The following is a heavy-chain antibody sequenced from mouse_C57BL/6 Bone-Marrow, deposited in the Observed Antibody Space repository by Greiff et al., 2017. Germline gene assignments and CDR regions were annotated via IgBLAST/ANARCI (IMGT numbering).Heavy chain of an antibody. J-gene: IGHJ2*01. CDR1: GFTFSSYA. CDR2: ISDGGSYT. V-gene: IGHV5-4*01. D-gene: IGHD2-3*01. Sequence: EVNLVESGGGLVKPGGSLKLSCAASGFTFSSYAMSWVRQTPEKRLEWVATISDGGSYTYYPDNVKGRFTISRDNAKNNLYLQMSHLKSEDTAMYYCARDSADGYNYWGQGTTLTVSS. CDR3: ARDSADGYNY.